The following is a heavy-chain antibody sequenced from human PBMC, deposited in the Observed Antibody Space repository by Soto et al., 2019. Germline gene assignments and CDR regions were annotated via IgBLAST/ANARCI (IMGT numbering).Heavy chain of an antibody. CDR2: IYYSGST. J-gene: IGHJ6*02. V-gene: IGHV4-59*01. Sequence: SETLSLTCTVSGGSISSYYWSWIRQPPGKGLEWIGYIYYSGSTNSNPSLKSRVTISVDTSKNQFSLKLSSVTAADTAVYYCPRALLGYCSSTSCYTDYGMDVWGQGTTVTVSS. CDR3: PRALLGYCSSTSCYTDYGMDV. CDR1: GGSISSYY. D-gene: IGHD2-2*02.